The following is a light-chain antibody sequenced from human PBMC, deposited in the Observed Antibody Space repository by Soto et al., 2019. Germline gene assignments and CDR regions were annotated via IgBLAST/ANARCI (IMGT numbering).Light chain of an antibody. V-gene: IGKV3-20*01. CDR2: GAS. CDR3: QHYGTSLYT. Sequence: DIVLTQSPGTLSLSPGERATLSCRASQIISSTYLGWYQQKPGQAPGLLIYGASCRATGIPDRFSGSGSGTDFTLTISRLEPEDFAVYYCQHYGTSLYTFGQGTKLEIK. CDR1: QIISSTY. J-gene: IGKJ2*01.